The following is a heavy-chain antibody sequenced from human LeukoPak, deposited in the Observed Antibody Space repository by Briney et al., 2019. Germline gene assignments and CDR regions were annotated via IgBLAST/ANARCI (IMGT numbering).Heavy chain of an antibody. J-gene: IGHJ6*01. Sequence: GGSLRLSCTASGFTFGDYAMAWVRQAPGKGLEWVGFIRSKAYGGTTEFAASVKDRFIISRDDSKSIAYLQMNSLKTEDTAVYYCSAYDPSDYYGTDIWGQGTTVTVSA. V-gene: IGHV3-49*04. CDR2: IRSKAYGGTT. CDR1: GFTFGDYA. CDR3: SAYDPSDYYGTDI. D-gene: IGHD5-12*01.